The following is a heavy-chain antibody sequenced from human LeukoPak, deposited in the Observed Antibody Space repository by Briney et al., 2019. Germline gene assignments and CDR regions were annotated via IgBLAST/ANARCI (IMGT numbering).Heavy chain of an antibody. D-gene: IGHD2/OR15-2a*01. CDR3: ARARFSYNWFDP. Sequence: ASVKVSCKASGYTFTDYYMHWVRQAPGQALEWMGWINPNSGGRNYVQKFQGRVTMTRDTSISTAYMELTRLTSDDTAVYYCARARFSYNWFDPWGQGTLVCVSS. CDR1: GYTFTDYY. V-gene: IGHV1-2*02. CDR2: INPNSGGR. J-gene: IGHJ5*02.